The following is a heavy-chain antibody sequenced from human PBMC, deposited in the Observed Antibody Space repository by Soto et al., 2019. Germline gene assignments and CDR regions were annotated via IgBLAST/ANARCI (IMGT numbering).Heavy chain of an antibody. J-gene: IGHJ6*02. Sequence: QVTLKESGPVLVKPTETLTLTCSVSGFSLTNGRMGVSWIRQPPGKALEWLAHFFSDAERSYSTSMQSRLNMYMDSSGSQVVLTMTNMATADTATYFCARMDGAYNYYVLDVWCHVLAVTVSS. CDR1: GFSLTNGRMG. V-gene: IGHV2-26*01. CDR3: ARMDGAYNYYVLDV. D-gene: IGHD4-17*01. CDR2: FFSDAER.